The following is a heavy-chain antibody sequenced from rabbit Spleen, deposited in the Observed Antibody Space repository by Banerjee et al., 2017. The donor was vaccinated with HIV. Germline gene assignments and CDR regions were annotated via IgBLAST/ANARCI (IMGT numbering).Heavy chain of an antibody. CDR2: IAGGSGGFT. D-gene: IGHD8-1*01. V-gene: IGHV1S40*01. CDR3: ARDTGSSFSSYGMDL. Sequence: QSLEESGGDLVKPGASLTLTCTASGFSFSSSDYMCWVRQAPGKGLEWISCIAGGSGGFTYSATWAKGRFTCSKTSSTTVTLQMTSLTVADTATYFCARDTGSSFSSYGMDLWAPGTLVTVS. J-gene: IGHJ6*01. CDR1: GFSFSSSDY.